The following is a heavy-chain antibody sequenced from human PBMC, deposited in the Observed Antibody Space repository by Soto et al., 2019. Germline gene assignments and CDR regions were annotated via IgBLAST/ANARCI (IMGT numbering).Heavy chain of an antibody. CDR3: TTPLSYSSSWSYY. CDR2: IKSKTDGGTT. D-gene: IGHD6-13*01. Sequence: PGGSLRLSCAASGFTFSNAWMNWVRQAPGKGLEWVGRIKSKTDGGTTDYAAPVKGRFTISRDDSKNTLYLQMNSLKTEDTAVYYCTTPLSYSSSWSYYWGQGTLVTVSS. V-gene: IGHV3-15*07. CDR1: GFTFSNAW. J-gene: IGHJ4*02.